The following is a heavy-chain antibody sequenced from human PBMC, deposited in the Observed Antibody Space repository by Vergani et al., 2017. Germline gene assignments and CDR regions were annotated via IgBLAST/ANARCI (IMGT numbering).Heavy chain of an antibody. CDR1: GFTFSSSA. D-gene: IGHD2-15*01. CDR3: AKPTAGCSGGSCPSDY. J-gene: IGHJ4*02. V-gene: IGHV3-23*01. Sequence: EVQLLESGGGLVQPGGSLRLSCAASGFTFSSSAMSWVRQAPGKGLEWVSAISGSGGSTYYADSVKGRFTISRDNSKNTLYLKMNSLRAEDTAVYYCAKPTAGCSGGSCPSDYWGQGTLVTASS. CDR2: ISGSGGST.